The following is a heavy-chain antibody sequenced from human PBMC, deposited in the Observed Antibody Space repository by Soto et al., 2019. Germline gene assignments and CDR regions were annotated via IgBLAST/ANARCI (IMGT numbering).Heavy chain of an antibody. CDR1: GFRFEDYA. Sequence: EVQLVESGGGLVQPGRSLRLSCAASGFRFEDYAMHWVRQAPGXXLEWVSGIAWNSDIIGYADSVKGRFTISRDNGKNSLYLQMNXLXPEDTALYYCAKDHYGSAIYGMDVWGQGTTVTVSS. D-gene: IGHD3-10*01. CDR3: AKDHYGSAIYGMDV. V-gene: IGHV3-9*01. CDR2: IAWNSDII. J-gene: IGHJ6*02.